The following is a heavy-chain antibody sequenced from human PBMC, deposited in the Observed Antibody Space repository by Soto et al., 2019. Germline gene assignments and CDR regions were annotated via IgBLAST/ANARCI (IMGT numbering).Heavy chain of an antibody. V-gene: IGHV4-34*01. CDR2: INHSGST. Sequence: SETLSLTCAVYGGSFSGYYWSWIRQPPGKGLEWIGEINHSGSTNYNPSLKSRVTISVDTSKNQFSLKLSSVTAADTAVYYCARGRGGEKQQLVLYYGMDVWGQGTTVTVSS. D-gene: IGHD6-13*01. CDR1: GGSFSGYY. CDR3: ARGRGGEKQQLVLYYGMDV. J-gene: IGHJ6*02.